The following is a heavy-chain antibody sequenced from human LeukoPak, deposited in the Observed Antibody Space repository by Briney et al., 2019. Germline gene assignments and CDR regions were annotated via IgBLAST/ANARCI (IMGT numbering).Heavy chain of an antibody. D-gene: IGHD3-10*01. CDR3: TREQFWELFIGWFDP. Sequence: GGSLRLSCAASGFTVSSNYMSWVRQAPGKGLEWVSVIYSGGSTYYGDSVKGRFTISRDNSKNTLYLQMNSLRAEDTAVYYCTREQFWELFIGWFDPWGQGTLVTVSS. CDR2: IYSGGST. CDR1: GFTVSSNY. V-gene: IGHV3-66*02. J-gene: IGHJ5*02.